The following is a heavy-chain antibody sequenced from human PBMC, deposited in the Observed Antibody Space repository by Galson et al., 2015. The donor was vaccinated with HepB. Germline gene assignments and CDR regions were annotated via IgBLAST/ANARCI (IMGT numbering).Heavy chain of an antibody. V-gene: IGHV4-34*01. Sequence: LSLTCAVYGGSFSTYFWTWIRQPPGKGLEWIGKISHRGTTNYNPSVKSRVSMSIDTSKTQFSLNLISVTAADTAVYYCSRGPPTTLASRPDGFQYAFDGWGQGTTVTASS. CDR3: SRGPPTTLASRPDGFQYAFDG. CDR2: ISHRGTT. D-gene: IGHD6-6*01. J-gene: IGHJ6*02. CDR1: GGSFSTYF.